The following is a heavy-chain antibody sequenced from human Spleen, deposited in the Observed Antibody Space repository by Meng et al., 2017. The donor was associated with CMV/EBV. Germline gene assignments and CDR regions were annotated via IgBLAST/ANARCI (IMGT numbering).Heavy chain of an antibody. Sequence: LRLSCAVYGGSFSGYYWSWIRQPPGKGLEWIGEINHSGSTNYNPSLKSRVTISVDTSKNQFSLKLSSVTAADTAVYYCARGRTYCSSTSCPGNWFDPWGQGTLVTVSS. D-gene: IGHD2-2*01. CDR3: ARGRTYCSSTSCPGNWFDP. J-gene: IGHJ5*02. CDR1: GGSFSGYY. V-gene: IGHV4-34*01. CDR2: INHSGST.